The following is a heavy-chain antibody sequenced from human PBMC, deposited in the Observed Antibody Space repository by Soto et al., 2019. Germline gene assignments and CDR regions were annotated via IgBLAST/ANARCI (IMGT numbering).Heavy chain of an antibody. Sequence: GASVKVSCKASGYTLTGYYMHWVRQAPGQGLEWMGWINPNSGGTNYAQRFQGWVTMTRDTSISTAYMELSRLRSDDTAVYYCARGGGRQYYDFWSGYYPPTRFDYWGQGTLVTVS. J-gene: IGHJ4*02. CDR1: GYTLTGYY. CDR3: ARGGGRQYYDFWSGYYPPTRFDY. CDR2: INPNSGGT. D-gene: IGHD3-3*01. V-gene: IGHV1-2*04.